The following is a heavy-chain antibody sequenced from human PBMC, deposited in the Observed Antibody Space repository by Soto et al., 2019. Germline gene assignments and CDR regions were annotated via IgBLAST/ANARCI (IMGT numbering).Heavy chain of an antibody. J-gene: IGHJ5*02. D-gene: IGHD2-15*01. CDR3: ARGPYCSGGSCYSDWFDP. CDR2: IYYSGST. V-gene: IGHV4-59*01. Sequence: SETLSLTCTVSGGSTSSYYWSWIRQPPGKGLEWIGYIYYSGSTNYNPSLKSRVTISVDTSKNQFSLKLSSVTAADTAVYYCARGPYCSGGSCYSDWFDPWGQGTLVTVSS. CDR1: GGSTSSYY.